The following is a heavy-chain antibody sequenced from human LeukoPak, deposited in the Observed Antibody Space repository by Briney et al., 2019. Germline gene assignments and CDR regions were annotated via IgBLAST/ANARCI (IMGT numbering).Heavy chain of an antibody. J-gene: IGHJ1*01. Sequence: PGRSLRLSCAASGFTFSSYGMHWVRQAPGKGLEWVAVIWYDGSNKYYADSMKGRFTISRDNSKNTLYLQMNSLRAEDTAVYYCARGPPDAEYFQHWGQGTLVTVSS. CDR1: GFTFSSYG. CDR3: ARGPPDAEYFQH. V-gene: IGHV3-33*01. D-gene: IGHD1-14*01. CDR2: IWYDGSNK.